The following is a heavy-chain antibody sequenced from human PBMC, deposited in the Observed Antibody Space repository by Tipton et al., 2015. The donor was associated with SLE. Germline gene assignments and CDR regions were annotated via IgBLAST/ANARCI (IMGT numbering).Heavy chain of an antibody. CDR1: GGSISSYY. CDR2: IYYSGST. D-gene: IGHD3-10*01. Sequence: TLSLTCTVSGGSISSYYWSWIRQPPGKGLEWIGYIYYSGSTNYNPSLKSRVTISVDTSKNQFSQKLSSVTAADTAVYYCARDPVTYGYFDYWGQGTLVTVSS. CDR3: ARDPVTYGYFDY. J-gene: IGHJ4*02. V-gene: IGHV4-59*12.